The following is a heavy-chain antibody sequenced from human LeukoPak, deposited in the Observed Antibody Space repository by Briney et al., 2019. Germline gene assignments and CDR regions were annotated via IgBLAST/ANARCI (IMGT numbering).Heavy chain of an antibody. CDR2: IKQDGSEK. V-gene: IGHV3-7*03. D-gene: IGHD3-10*01. J-gene: IGHJ4*02. Sequence: GGSLRLSCAASGFTFSTYWMSRVRQAPGKGLEWVANIKQDGSEKYYLDSVKGRFTISRDNAKNSLYLQMSSLRAEDTAVYYCAKTSAGIRGGYFDYWGQGTLVTVSS. CDR1: GFTFSTYW. CDR3: AKTSAGIRGGYFDY.